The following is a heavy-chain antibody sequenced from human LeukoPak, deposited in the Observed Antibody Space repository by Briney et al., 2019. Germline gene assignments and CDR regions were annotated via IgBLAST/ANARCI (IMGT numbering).Heavy chain of an antibody. V-gene: IGHV4-34*01. CDR3: ARGRPGDYVWGSYRSYFDY. D-gene: IGHD3-16*02. J-gene: IGHJ4*02. CDR2: INHSGST. CDR1: GGSFSGYY. Sequence: SETLSLTCAVHGGSFSGYYWSWIRQPPGKGLEWIGEINHSGSTNYNPSLKSRVTISVDTSKNQFSLKLSSVTAADTAVYYCARGRPGDYVWGSYRSYFDYWGQGTLVTVSS.